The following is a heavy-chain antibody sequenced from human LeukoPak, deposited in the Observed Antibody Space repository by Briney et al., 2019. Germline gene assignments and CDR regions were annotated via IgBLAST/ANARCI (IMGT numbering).Heavy chain of an antibody. CDR2: IIPIFGTA. CDR1: GGTFSSYA. CDR3: ARGGLVYSSSSAGYYFDY. D-gene: IGHD6-6*01. J-gene: IGHJ4*02. V-gene: IGHV1-69*05. Sequence: SVKVSCTASGGTFSSYAISWVRQAPGQGLEWMGGIIPIFGTANYAQKFQGRVTITTDESTSTAYMELSSLRSEDTAVYYCARGGLVYSSSSAGYYFDYWGQGTLVTVSS.